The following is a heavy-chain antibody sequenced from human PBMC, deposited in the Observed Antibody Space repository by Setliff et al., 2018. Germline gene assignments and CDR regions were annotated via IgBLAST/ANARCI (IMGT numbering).Heavy chain of an antibody. V-gene: IGHV1-18*04. J-gene: IGHJ5*02. D-gene: IGHD1-26*01. Sequence: ASVKVSCKTSGYIFTNYYIHWVRQAPGQGLEWMGWISAQDGNTIYAQNFQGRVTMTTDTSTSTAYMELRSLRSDDTAVYYCARSGKFGMRFWFDQWGLGTLVTVSS. CDR2: ISAQDGNT. CDR1: GYIFTNYY. CDR3: ARSGKFGMRFWFDQ.